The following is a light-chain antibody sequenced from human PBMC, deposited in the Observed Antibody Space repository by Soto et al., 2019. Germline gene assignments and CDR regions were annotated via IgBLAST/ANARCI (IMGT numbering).Light chain of an antibody. J-gene: IGKJ4*01. CDR3: QHYGSSPT. V-gene: IGKV3-20*01. CDR1: QSVNSAY. Sequence: EVVLTRSPGTLSLSPGERATLSCRASQSVNSAYLAWYQQKPGQAPRLLIYGASSRATGIPDRFSGSGSGTDFTLTISRLEPEDFAVYHCQHYGSSPTFGGGTKVEIK. CDR2: GAS.